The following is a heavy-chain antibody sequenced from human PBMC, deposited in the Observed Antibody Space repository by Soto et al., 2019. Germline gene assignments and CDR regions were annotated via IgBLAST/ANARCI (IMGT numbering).Heavy chain of an antibody. CDR2: ISGSGGST. V-gene: IGHV3-23*01. Sequence: EVQLLESGGGLVQPGGSLRLSCAASGFTFSSYAMSWVRQAAGKGLEWVSAISGSGGSTYYADSVKGRFTISRDNSKNTLYLQMNSLRAEDTAVYYCAKETYCGGDCYSGAFDIWGQGTMVTVSS. J-gene: IGHJ3*02. CDR3: AKETYCGGDCYSGAFDI. D-gene: IGHD2-21*02. CDR1: GFTFSSYA.